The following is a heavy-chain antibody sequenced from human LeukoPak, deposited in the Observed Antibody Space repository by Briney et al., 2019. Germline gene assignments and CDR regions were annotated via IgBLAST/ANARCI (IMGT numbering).Heavy chain of an antibody. V-gene: IGHV1-69*06. CDR2: IIPIFGTA. D-gene: IGHD5-12*01. CDR1: GGTFGSYA. CDR3: ARDLGYGGYQDHAFDI. Sequence: SVKVSCKASGGTFGSYAISWVRQAPGQGLEWMGGIIPIFGTASYAQKFQGRVTITADKSTSTAYMELSSLRSEDTAVYYCARDLGYGGYQDHAFDIWGQGTMVTVSS. J-gene: IGHJ3*02.